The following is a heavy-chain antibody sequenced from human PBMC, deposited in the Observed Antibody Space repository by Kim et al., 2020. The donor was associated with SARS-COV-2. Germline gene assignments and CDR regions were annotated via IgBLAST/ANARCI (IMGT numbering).Heavy chain of an antibody. CDR2: IIPIFGTA. V-gene: IGHV1-69*13. Sequence: SVKVSCKASGGTFSSYAISWVRQAPGQGLEWMGGIIPIFGTANYAQKFQGRVTITADESTSTAYMELSSLRSEDTAVYYCARAPSGYGFGVGGGMDVWGPGTTVTVSS. CDR3: ARAPSGYGFGVGGGMDV. J-gene: IGHJ6*02. CDR1: GGTFSSYA. D-gene: IGHD5-12*01.